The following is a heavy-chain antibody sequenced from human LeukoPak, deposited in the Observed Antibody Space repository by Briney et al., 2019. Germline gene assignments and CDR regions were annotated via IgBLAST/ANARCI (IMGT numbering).Heavy chain of an antibody. V-gene: IGHV1-3*01. J-gene: IGHJ4*02. CDR2: INAGNGNT. CDR1: GYTFTSYA. CDR3: ARDLSWYSSGWYYFDY. D-gene: IGHD6-19*01. Sequence: ASVKVSCKASGYTFTSYAMNWVRQAPGQRLEWMGWINAGNGNTKYSQKFQGRVTITRDTSASTAYMELSSLRSEDTAVYYCARDLSWYSSGWYYFDYWGQGTLVTVSS.